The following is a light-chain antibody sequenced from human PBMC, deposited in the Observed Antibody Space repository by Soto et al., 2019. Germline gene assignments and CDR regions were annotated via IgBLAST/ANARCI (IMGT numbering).Light chain of an antibody. CDR3: QQSNSKLLCS. V-gene: IGKV1-39*01. CDR1: QSISSY. J-gene: IGKJ3*01. CDR2: AAS. Sequence: DIQMTQSPSSLSASVGDRVTITCRASQSISSYLNWYQQKPGKAPKLMIYAASSLQSRVPSRFSGSRSVTDFTLTISSLQPEDFTTYYCQQSNSKLLCSFGPGNKVDSK.